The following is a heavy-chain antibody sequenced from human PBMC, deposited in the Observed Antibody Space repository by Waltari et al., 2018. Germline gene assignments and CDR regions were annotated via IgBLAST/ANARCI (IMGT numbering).Heavy chain of an antibody. CDR2: VHGCGKT. CDR1: GDSLTFTHW. J-gene: IGHJ5*02. D-gene: IGHD2-15*01. V-gene: IGHV4-4*02. CDR3: ARDRGSGLYLDT. Sequence: QFQLQESCPGLLNPSGTPTLNCAVSGDSLTFTHWWSWVRHSPQKGLAWIGQVHGCGKTNYNPSFSSRVTIALDTSNSQFSLKVTSATAADTAVYFCARDRGSGLYLDTWGPGTLVTVSP.